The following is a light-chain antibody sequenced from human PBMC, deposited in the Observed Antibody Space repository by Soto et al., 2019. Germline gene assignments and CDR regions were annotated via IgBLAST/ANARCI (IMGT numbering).Light chain of an antibody. CDR3: QQYNNWPWT. CDR1: ESVATN. Sequence: EIVMTQSPATLSVSPGERATLSSRASESVATNLAWYQQTPGQAPRLLIYGASNRATGIPARFSGSGSGTEFTLTISSLQSVDFAVYSCQQYNNWPWTFGQGTKVDIK. V-gene: IGKV3-15*01. CDR2: GAS. J-gene: IGKJ1*01.